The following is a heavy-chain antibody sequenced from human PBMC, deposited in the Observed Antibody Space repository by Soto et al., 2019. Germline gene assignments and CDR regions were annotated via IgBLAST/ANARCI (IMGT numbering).Heavy chain of an antibody. D-gene: IGHD2-21*02. J-gene: IGHJ2*01. CDR3: SSGDDGYFDL. CDR2: IHHSGST. Sequence: QVQLQESGPGLVKPSGTLSLTCAVSGGSISSGNWWSWVRQPPGKGLEWIAEIHHSGSTNYNPSLKSGVTISLDKSKNQFSLKLSSVTAADTAVYYCSSGDDGYFDLWGRGTLVTVSS. V-gene: IGHV4-4*02. CDR1: GGSISSGNW.